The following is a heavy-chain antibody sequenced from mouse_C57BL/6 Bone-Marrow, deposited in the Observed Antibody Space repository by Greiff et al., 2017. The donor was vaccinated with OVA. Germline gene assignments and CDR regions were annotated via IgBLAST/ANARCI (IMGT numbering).Heavy chain of an antibody. CDR3: ARDGWYLNYYYAMDY. D-gene: IGHD2-1*01. J-gene: IGHJ4*01. CDR1: GYTFTSYW. Sequence: QVQLQQPGTELVKPGASVKLSCKASGYTFTSYWMHWVKQRPGQGLEWIGNINPSNGGTNYNEKFKGKATLTADKSSSTAYMQLSSLTSEDSAVYYCARDGWYLNYYYAMDYWGQGTSVTVSS. V-gene: IGHV1-53*01. CDR2: INPSNGGT.